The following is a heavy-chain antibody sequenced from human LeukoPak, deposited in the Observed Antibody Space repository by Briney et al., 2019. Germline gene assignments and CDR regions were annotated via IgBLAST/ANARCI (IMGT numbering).Heavy chain of an antibody. CDR3: ANDLGWIQLNLG. CDR2: ISSSGKTI. J-gene: IGHJ4*02. Sequence: PGGSLRLSCAASGFTFSSYEMNWVRQAPGKGLEWVSYISSSGKTIYYADSVKGRFTMSRDNAKNSLYLQMNSLRAEDTAVYYCANDLGWIQLNLGRGQGTLATVSS. V-gene: IGHV3-48*03. CDR1: GFTFSSYE. D-gene: IGHD5-18*01.